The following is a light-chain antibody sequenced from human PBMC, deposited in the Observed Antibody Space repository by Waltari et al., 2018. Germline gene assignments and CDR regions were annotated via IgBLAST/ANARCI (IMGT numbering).Light chain of an antibody. CDR2: KDT. J-gene: IGLJ2*01. CDR3: QSSDSGAISAV. Sequence: SDELTQSPSVSVSLGQTARISCSGDALPRQYSYWYQQRACQAPVLIIYKDTQRPSGIPERFSGSSSGTTVTLTISEVQAEDEAVYFCQSSDSGAISAVFGAGTKLTVL. V-gene: IGLV3-25*03. CDR1: ALPRQY.